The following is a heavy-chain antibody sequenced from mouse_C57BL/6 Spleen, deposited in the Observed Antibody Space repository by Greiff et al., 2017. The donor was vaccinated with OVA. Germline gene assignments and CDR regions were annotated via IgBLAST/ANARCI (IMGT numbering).Heavy chain of an antibody. J-gene: IGHJ3*01. V-gene: IGHV5-4*03. CDR2: ISDGGSYT. CDR1: GFTFSSYA. D-gene: IGHD4-1*01. Sequence: EVKLVESGGGLVKPGGSLKLSCAASGFTFSSYAMSWVRQTPEKRLEWVATISDGGSYTYYPDNVKGRFTISRDNAKNNLYLQMSHLKSEDTAMYYCARGGELTGTTWFAYWGQGTLVTVSA. CDR3: ARGGELTGTTWFAY.